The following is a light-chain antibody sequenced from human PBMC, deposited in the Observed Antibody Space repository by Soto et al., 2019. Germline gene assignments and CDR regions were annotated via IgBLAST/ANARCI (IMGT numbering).Light chain of an antibody. J-gene: IGKJ3*01. CDR1: QSISTY. CDR3: QKYSSAPFT. V-gene: IGKV1-39*01. CDR2: AAS. Sequence: DIPMTQSPSSLSASVGDRVTITCRASQSISTYLNWYQQKPGKAPKLLMHAASSLDRGVPSRFSGSGSGTDFTLTISSLQPEDVATYYCQKYSSAPFTFGPGTKVDVK.